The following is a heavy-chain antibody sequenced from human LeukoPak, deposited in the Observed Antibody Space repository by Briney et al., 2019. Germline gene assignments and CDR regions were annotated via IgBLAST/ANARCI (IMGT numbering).Heavy chain of an antibody. J-gene: IGHJ4*02. V-gene: IGHV3-21*01. D-gene: IGHD1-26*01. CDR3: ARDWVARGGSYGLDFDY. CDR1: GFTFSSYS. CDR2: ISSSSSYI. Sequence: GGSLRLSCAASGFTFSSYSMNWVRRAPGKGLEWVSSISSSSSYIYYADSVKGRFTISRDNAKNSLYLQMNSLRAEDTAVYYCARDWVARGGSYGLDFDYWGQGTLVTVSS.